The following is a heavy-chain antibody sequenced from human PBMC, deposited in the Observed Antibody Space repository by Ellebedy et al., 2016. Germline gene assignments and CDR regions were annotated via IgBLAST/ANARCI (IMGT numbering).Heavy chain of an antibody. CDR1: GGSFSGYY. CDR2: INYSGST. CDR3: ARSTLYYYYYMDV. V-gene: IGHV4-34*01. Sequence: SETLSLXXAVYGGSFSGYYWSWIRQPPGKGLEWIGEINYSGSTNYNPSLKSRVTISVDTSKNQFSLKLSSVTAADTAVYYCARSTLYYYYYMDVWGKGTTVTVSS. J-gene: IGHJ6*03.